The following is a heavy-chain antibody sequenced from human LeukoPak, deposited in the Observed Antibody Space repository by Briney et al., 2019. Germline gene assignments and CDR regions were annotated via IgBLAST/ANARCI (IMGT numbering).Heavy chain of an antibody. J-gene: IGHJ4*02. V-gene: IGHV1-2*02. CDR3: ARVSQWELLLGAFDY. Sequence: ASVKVSCKASGYTFTGYYMHWVRQAPGQGLEWMGWINPNSGGTNYAQKLQGRVTMTTDTSTSTAYMELSSLRSEDTAVYYCARVSQWELLLGAFDYWGQGTLVTVSS. D-gene: IGHD1-26*01. CDR2: INPNSGGT. CDR1: GYTFTGYY.